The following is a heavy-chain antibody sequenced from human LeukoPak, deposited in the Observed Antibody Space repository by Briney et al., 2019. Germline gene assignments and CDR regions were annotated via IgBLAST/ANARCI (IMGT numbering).Heavy chain of an antibody. V-gene: IGHV3-30*04. J-gene: IGHJ4*02. D-gene: IGHD3-22*01. CDR2: ISYDGSNK. CDR1: GFTFSSYA. Sequence: GGSLRLSCAASGFTFSSYAMHWVRQAPGKGLEWVAVISYDGSNKYYADSVKGRSTISRDNSKNTLYLQMNSLRAEDTAVYYCARDPMVGYYDRYYFDYWGQGTLVTVSS. CDR3: ARDPMVGYYDRYYFDY.